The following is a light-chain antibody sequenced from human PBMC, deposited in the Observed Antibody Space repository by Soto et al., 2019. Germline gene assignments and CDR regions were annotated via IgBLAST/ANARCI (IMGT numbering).Light chain of an antibody. J-gene: IGKJ1*01. CDR2: GAS. CDR1: QSVSSSY. V-gene: IGKV3-20*01. CDR3: QQYGSSPWK. Sequence: EIVLTQSPGTLSLSPGERATLSCRASQSVSSSYLAWYQQKPGQAPRLLIYGASSRATGIPDRFSGSGSGTDFTLTIIRLEPEDFAVYYCQQYGSSPWKFGQGTKVDIK.